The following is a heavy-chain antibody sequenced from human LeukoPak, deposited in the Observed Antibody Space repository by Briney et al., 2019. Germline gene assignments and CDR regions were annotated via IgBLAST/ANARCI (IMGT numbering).Heavy chain of an antibody. Sequence: PGGSLRLSCAASGFTFSSYAMTWVRQAPGKGLEWVSAITGSGSNTYYADSVKGRFTISRDNSKSTLYLLINSLRADYTAVYYCARGNGEYAIQTDYWGQGTLVTVS. J-gene: IGHJ4*02. V-gene: IGHV3-23*01. CDR1: GFTFSSYA. CDR2: ITGSGSNT. D-gene: IGHD4-17*01. CDR3: ARGNGEYAIQTDY.